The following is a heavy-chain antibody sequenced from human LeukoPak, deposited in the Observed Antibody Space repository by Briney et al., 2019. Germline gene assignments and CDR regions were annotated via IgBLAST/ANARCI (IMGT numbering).Heavy chain of an antibody. Sequence: GGSLRLSCAASGFTFSSYAMSWVRQAPGKGLEWVSAISGSGGSTYYADSVKGRFTISRDNSKNTLYLQMNSLRAEDTAVYYCAKGSYWRGYDSALELDYWGQGTLVTVSS. V-gene: IGHV3-23*01. CDR1: GFTFSSYA. CDR2: ISGSGGST. D-gene: IGHD5-12*01. CDR3: AKGSYWRGYDSALELDY. J-gene: IGHJ4*02.